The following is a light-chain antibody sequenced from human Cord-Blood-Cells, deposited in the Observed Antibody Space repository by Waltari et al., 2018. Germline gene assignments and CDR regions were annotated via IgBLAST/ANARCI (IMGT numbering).Light chain of an antibody. Sequence: EIVMTQSPATLSVSPGDRATLSCRASQSVSSNLAWYQQKPVQAPRLLIYGASTRATGIPARFSGGGSWTEFTLTISSRQSEDFAVYYCQQYNNWPPWTFGQGTKVEIK. J-gene: IGKJ1*01. CDR2: GAS. V-gene: IGKV3-15*01. CDR3: QQYNNWPPWT. CDR1: QSVSSN.